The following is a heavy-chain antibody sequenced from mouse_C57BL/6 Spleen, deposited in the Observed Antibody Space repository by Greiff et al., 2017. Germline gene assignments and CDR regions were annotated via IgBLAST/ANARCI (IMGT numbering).Heavy chain of an antibody. Sequence: QVHVKQSGAELAKPGASVKLSCKASGYTFTSYWMHWVKQRPGQGLEWIGYINPSSGYTKYNQKFKDKATLTADKSSITAYMQLSSLTYEDSAVYYCASYGSSLGGFAYWGQGTLVTVSA. CDR3: ASYGSSLGGFAY. CDR2: INPSSGYT. J-gene: IGHJ3*01. D-gene: IGHD1-1*01. CDR1: GYTFTSYW. V-gene: IGHV1-7*01.